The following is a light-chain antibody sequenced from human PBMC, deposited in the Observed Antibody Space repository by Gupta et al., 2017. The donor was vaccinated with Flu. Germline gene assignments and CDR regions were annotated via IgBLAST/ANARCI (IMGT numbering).Light chain of an antibody. V-gene: IGLV6-57*01. J-gene: IGLJ2*01. CDR2: EDI. CDR1: GGGNANNY. CDR3: QTYESDTRI. Sequence: GGGNANNYVQCYQQRPGSSPTLLIFEDIRRPSGVPARFSASIDVSSNSASLTISGLMTADEAVYYCQTYESDTRIFGGGTKLTV.